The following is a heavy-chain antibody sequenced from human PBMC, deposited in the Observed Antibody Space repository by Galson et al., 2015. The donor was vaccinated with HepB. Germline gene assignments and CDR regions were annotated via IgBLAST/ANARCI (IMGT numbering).Heavy chain of an antibody. V-gene: IGHV2-5*02. J-gene: IGHJ4*02. Sequence: PALVKPTQTLTLTCTFSGFSLSTSGVGVGWIRQPPGKALEWLALIYWDDDKRYSPSLKSRLTITKDTSKNQVVLTMTNMDPVDTATYYCAHREQTCYYDSSGYGTSYYFDYWGQGTLVTVSS. D-gene: IGHD3-22*01. CDR1: GFSLSTSGVG. CDR2: IYWDDDK. CDR3: AHREQTCYYDSSGYGTSYYFDY.